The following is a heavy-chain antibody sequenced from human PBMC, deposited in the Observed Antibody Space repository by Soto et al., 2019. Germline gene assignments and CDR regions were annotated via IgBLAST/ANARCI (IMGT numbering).Heavy chain of an antibody. CDR2: IWYDGSNK. V-gene: IGHV3-33*06. J-gene: IGHJ5*02. Sequence: GGSLRLSCAAAGFTFSSYCMHWVRPAPGKGVGWVAVIWYDGSNKYYADSVKGRFTISRDNSKNTLYLQMNSLRAEDTAVYYCAKVRGHFDWLLYPSNWFDPWGQGTLVTVSS. D-gene: IGHD3-9*01. CDR3: AKVRGHFDWLLYPSNWFDP. CDR1: GFTFSSYC.